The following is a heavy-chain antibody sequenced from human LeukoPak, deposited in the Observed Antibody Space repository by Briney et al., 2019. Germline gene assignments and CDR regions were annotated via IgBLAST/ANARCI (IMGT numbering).Heavy chain of an antibody. CDR3: ARRVWFGELGYFDY. CDR1: GYTFTSYY. CDR2: INPSGGST. J-gene: IGHJ4*02. V-gene: IGHV1-46*01. Sequence: ASVKVSCKASGYTFTSYYMHWVRQAPGQGLEWMGIINPSGGSTSYAQKFQGRVTMTRNTSISTAYMELSSLTSEDTAVYYCARRVWFGELGYFDYWGQGTLVTVSS. D-gene: IGHD3-10*01.